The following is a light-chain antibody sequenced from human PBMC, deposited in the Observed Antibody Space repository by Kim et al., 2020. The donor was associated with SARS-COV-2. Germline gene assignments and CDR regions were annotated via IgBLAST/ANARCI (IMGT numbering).Light chain of an antibody. Sequence: SFPIPNRGTGIDGGYCIYLAWYRKAPGKAPKVMICDVNKRPSGVSNRFSGSSAGNTASLSISWLQAEDEADYYCSSYTGSSSTFVVFGGGTQLTVL. CDR3: SSYTGSSSTFVV. J-gene: IGLJ2*01. CDR2: DVN. CDR1: GIDGGYCIY. V-gene: IGLV2-14*04.